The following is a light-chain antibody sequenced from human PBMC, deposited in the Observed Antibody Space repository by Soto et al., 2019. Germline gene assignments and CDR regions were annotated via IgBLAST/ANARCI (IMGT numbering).Light chain of an antibody. V-gene: IGKV3D-15*01. CDR1: QSVSIN. J-gene: IGKJ2*01. Sequence: EIVLTQSPATLSVSPGERATLSCRASQSVSINLAWYQQKTGQAPRFLIYEASTRATGIPARFSGSGSGTEFTLTISSLQSEDSAIDCCQQYYSWPPVYTCDQGPKLEIK. CDR3: QQYYSWPPVYT. CDR2: EAS.